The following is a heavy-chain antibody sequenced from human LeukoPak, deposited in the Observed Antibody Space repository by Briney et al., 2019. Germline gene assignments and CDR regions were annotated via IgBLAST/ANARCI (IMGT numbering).Heavy chain of an antibody. CDR2: ISYDGSNK. V-gene: IGHV3-30*04. D-gene: IGHD3-22*01. Sequence: GGSLRLSCAASGFTFSSYSMHWVRQAPGKGLEWVAVISYDGSNKYYADSVKGRFTISRDNSKNTLYLQMNSLRAKDTAVYYCAKDFLYYYDSSGYPGDYWGQGTLVTVSS. CDR3: AKDFLYYYDSSGYPGDY. CDR1: GFTFSSYS. J-gene: IGHJ4*02.